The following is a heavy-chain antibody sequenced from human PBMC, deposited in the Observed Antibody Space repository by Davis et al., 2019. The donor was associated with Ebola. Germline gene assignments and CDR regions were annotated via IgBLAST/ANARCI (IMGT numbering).Heavy chain of an antibody. CDR2: ISSSSSTI. Sequence: GESLKISCAASGFTFSSYSMNWVRQAPGKGLEWVSYISSSSSTIYYADSVKGRFTISRDNAKNSLYLQMNSLRAEDTAVYYCARALYYYGSGSYYTGGFWGQGTLVTVSS. V-gene: IGHV3-48*04. CDR3: ARALYYYGSGSYYTGGF. J-gene: IGHJ4*02. CDR1: GFTFSSYS. D-gene: IGHD3-10*01.